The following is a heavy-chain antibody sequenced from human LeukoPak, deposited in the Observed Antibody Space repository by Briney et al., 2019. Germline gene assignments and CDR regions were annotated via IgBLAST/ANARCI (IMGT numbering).Heavy chain of an antibody. J-gene: IGHJ4*02. Sequence: PGGSLRLSCAASGFTFDDYGMSWVRQAPGKGLEWVSGINWNGGSTGYADSVKGRFTISRDNAKNPLYLQMNSLRAEDTALYYCARIYYYDSSGSSFDYWGQGTLVTVSS. V-gene: IGHV3-20*04. D-gene: IGHD3-22*01. CDR3: ARIYYYDSSGSSFDY. CDR2: INWNGGST. CDR1: GFTFDDYG.